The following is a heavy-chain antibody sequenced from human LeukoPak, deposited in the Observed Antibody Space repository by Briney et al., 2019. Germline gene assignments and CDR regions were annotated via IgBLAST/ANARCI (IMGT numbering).Heavy chain of an antibody. CDR3: ARGYGWFGESPFDY. V-gene: IGHV4-59*01. Sequence: PSETLSLTCTVSGGSISSYYWSWIRQPPGKGLEWIGYIYYSGSTNYNPSLKSRVTISVDTSKNQFSLKLSSVTAADTAVYYCARGYGWFGESPFDYWGRGTLVTVSS. CDR1: GGSISSYY. CDR2: IYYSGST. J-gene: IGHJ4*02. D-gene: IGHD3-10*01.